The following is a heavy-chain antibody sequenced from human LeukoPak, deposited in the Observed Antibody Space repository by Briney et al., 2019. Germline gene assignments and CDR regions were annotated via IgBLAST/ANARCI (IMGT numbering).Heavy chain of an antibody. CDR2: INHSGST. CDR1: GGSFSGYY. D-gene: IGHD2-15*01. J-gene: IGHJ5*02. Sequence: PSETLSLTCAVYGGSFSGYYWSWIRQPPGKGLEWIGEINHSGSTNYNPSLKSRVTISVDTPNNQFSLRLSSVTAADTAVYYCARDGGFYYTASPNSWFDPWGQGILVTVSS. V-gene: IGHV4-34*01. CDR3: ARDGGFYYTASPNSWFDP.